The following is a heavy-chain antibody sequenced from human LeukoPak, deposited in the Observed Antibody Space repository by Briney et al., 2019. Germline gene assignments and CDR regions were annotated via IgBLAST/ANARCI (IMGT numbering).Heavy chain of an antibody. D-gene: IGHD6-13*01. CDR3: ARLGGMAAAGSNDY. J-gene: IGHJ4*02. Sequence: ASVKVSCKASGYTFTGYYMHWVRQAPGQGLEWMGWINPNSGGTNYAQKFQGRVTMTRDTSISTAYMDLSRLRSDDTAVYYCARLGGMAAAGSNDYWGQGTLVTVSS. CDR2: INPNSGGT. CDR1: GYTFTGYY. V-gene: IGHV1-2*02.